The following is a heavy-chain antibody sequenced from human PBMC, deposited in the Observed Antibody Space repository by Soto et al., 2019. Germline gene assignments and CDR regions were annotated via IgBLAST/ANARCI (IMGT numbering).Heavy chain of an antibody. Sequence: SETLSLTCTVSSGSVSTYYWSWIRQPAGKGLEWIGRIFINGNTNYNPSLRSRVTMSVDTSKGQFSLNLTPVTAADTAVYFCARSGGSYNFDSWGQGILVTVS. D-gene: IGHD1-26*01. J-gene: IGHJ4*02. CDR1: SGSVSTYY. CDR3: ARSGGSYNFDS. CDR2: IFINGNT. V-gene: IGHV4-4*07.